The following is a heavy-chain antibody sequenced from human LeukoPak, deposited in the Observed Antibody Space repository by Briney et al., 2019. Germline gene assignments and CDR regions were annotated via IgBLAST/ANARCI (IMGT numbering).Heavy chain of an antibody. D-gene: IGHD5-18*01. J-gene: IGHJ4*02. CDR3: ARDGFGYSYGYYFDY. CDR2: IYYSGST. V-gene: IGHV4-39*02. Sequence: SETLSLTCTVSGGSMSSSSYYWGWIRQPPGKGLEWIGSIYYSGSTNYNPSLKSRGTISVDTSKNQFSLNLPSVTAADTAVYYCARDGFGYSYGYYFDYWGQGTLVTVSS. CDR1: GGSMSSSSYY.